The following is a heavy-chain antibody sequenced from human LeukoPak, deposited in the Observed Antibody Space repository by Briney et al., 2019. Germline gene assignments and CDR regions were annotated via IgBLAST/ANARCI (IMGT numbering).Heavy chain of an antibody. CDR1: GVSLSSYS. CDR3: ARRMVEARQSSATNWFDT. V-gene: IGHV4-4*07. CDR2: IYASGST. J-gene: IGHJ5*02. D-gene: IGHD3-10*01. Sequence: SETLSLTCTVSGVSLSSYSWSWLRQPPGKGLEWIGRIYASGSTMYNPSLQSRITISVDTSNNHFSLQLTSVTAADTAVYYCARRMVEARQSSATNWFDTWGQGTLVTVSS.